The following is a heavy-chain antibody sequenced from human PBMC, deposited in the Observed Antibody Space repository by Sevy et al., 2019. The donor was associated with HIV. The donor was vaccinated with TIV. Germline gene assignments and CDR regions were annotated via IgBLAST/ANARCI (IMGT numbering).Heavy chain of an antibody. CDR2: ISAYNGNT. J-gene: IGHJ6*02. CDR3: ARDLWYYDILTGYYPTPCYYYYGMDV. D-gene: IGHD3-9*01. CDR1: GYTFTSYG. V-gene: IGHV1-18*01. Sequence: ASVKVSCKASGYTFTSYGISWVRQAPGQGLEWMGWISAYNGNTNYAQKLQGRVTMTTDTSTSTAYMELRSLRSDDTAVYYCARDLWYYDILTGYYPTPCYYYYGMDVWGQGTTVTVSS.